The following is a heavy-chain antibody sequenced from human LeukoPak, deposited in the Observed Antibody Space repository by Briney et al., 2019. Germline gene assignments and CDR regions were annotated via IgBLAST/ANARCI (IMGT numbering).Heavy chain of an antibody. V-gene: IGHV5-51*01. Sequence: GESLKISCKGSGYSFTSYWIGWVRQMPGKGLECMGIIHPGDSDTRYSPSFQGQVTISADKSISTAYLQWSSLKASDTAMYYCARRRYNVYSGYYFDSWGQGTLVTVSS. CDR2: IHPGDSDT. D-gene: IGHD5-12*01. CDR3: ARRRYNVYSGYYFDS. CDR1: GYSFTSYW. J-gene: IGHJ5*01.